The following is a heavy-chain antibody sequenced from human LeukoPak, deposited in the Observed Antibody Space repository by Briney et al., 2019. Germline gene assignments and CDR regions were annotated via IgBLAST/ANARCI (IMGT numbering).Heavy chain of an antibody. D-gene: IGHD3-10*01. V-gene: IGHV3-9*01. Sequence: GGSLRLSCAASGFTFDDYAMHWVRQAPGKGLEWVSGISWNSGSIGYADSVKGRFTISRDNAKNSLYLQMNSLRAEDTAVYYCATASTILWFGEFDFDYWGQGTLVTVSS. CDR2: ISWNSGSI. CDR1: GFTFDDYA. J-gene: IGHJ4*02. CDR3: ATASTILWFGEFDFDY.